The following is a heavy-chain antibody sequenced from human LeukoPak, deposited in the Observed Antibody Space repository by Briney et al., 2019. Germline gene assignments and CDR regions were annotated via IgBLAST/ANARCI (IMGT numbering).Heavy chain of an antibody. Sequence: GGSLRLSCAASGFSFGNYWMSWVRQAPGKGLEWVSFISSTGSYIYYADSVKGRFTISRDSAKNSLYLQMNSLRAEDTAVYYCARDTTIAAGGPDFDYWGQGTLVTVSS. J-gene: IGHJ4*02. CDR1: GFSFGNYW. CDR3: ARDTTIAAGGPDFDY. CDR2: ISSTGSYI. V-gene: IGHV3-21*01. D-gene: IGHD6-13*01.